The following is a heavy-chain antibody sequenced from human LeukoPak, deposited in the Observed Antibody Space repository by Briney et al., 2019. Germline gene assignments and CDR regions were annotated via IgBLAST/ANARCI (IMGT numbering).Heavy chain of an antibody. CDR2: INHSGST. D-gene: IGHD1-26*01. J-gene: IGHJ4*02. Sequence: SETLSLTCAVYGGSFSGYYWSWIRQPPGKGLEWIGEINHSGSTNYNPSLKSRATISVDTSKNQFSLKLSSVTAADTAVYYCARGLGGSYSDYWGQGTLVTASS. CDR1: GGSFSGYY. V-gene: IGHV4-34*01. CDR3: ARGLGGSYSDY.